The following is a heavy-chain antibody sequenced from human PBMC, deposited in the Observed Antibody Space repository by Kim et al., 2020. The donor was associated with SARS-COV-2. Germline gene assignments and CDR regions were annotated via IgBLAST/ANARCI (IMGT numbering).Heavy chain of an antibody. CDR3: ARSLAGSHPGSWFDP. CDR2: IYPGDSDT. Sequence: GESLKISCKGSGYSFTSYWIGWVRQMPGKGLEWMGIIYPGDSDTRYSPSFQGQVTISADKSISTAYLQWSSLKASDTAMYYCARSLAGSHPGSWFDPWGQGTLVTVSS. D-gene: IGHD1-26*01. CDR1: GYSFTSYW. V-gene: IGHV5-51*01. J-gene: IGHJ5*02.